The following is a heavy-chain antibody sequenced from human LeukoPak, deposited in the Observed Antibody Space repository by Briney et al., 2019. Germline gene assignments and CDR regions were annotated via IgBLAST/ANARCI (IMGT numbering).Heavy chain of an antibody. V-gene: IGHV3-21*01. CDR1: GFTFDDYA. D-gene: IGHD5-18*01. J-gene: IGHJ4*02. CDR2: ISSSSSYI. CDR3: ASSIQLWGFDY. Sequence: PGRSLRLSCAASGFTFDDYAMHWVRQGPGKGLEWVSSISSSSSYIYYADSVKGRFTISRDNAKNSLYLQMNSLRAEDTAVYYCASSIQLWGFDYWGQGTLVTVSS.